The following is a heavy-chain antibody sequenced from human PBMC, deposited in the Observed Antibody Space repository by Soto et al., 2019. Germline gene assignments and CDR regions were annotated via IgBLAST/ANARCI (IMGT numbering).Heavy chain of an antibody. CDR3: AARGDYVWGSYN. V-gene: IGHV1-69*12. CDR2: IIPIFGTA. Sequence: QVQLVQSGAEVKKPGSSVKVSCKASGGTFSSYAISWVRQAPGQGLEWMGGIIPIFGTANYAQKFQGRGTLTAAESTSTAYMELSSLRSEDTAVYYCAARGDYVWGSYNWGQGTLVTVSS. J-gene: IGHJ4*02. CDR1: GGTFSSYA. D-gene: IGHD3-16*01.